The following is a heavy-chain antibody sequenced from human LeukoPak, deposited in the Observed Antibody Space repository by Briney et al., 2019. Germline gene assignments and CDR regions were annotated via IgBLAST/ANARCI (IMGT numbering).Heavy chain of an antibody. V-gene: IGHV1-8*03. Sequence: ATVKLPCKASGYTFTSYDINWVRQATGQGLEDMGWLNPTSDNTDDAQNFQGRVNITRNTSISTAYMELSSLRSEDTAVYYCAINYDSSGYYYSSNYYFDYWGQGTLVTVSS. CDR2: LNPTSDNT. J-gene: IGHJ4*02. CDR1: GYTFTSYD. CDR3: AINYDSSGYYYSSNYYFDY. D-gene: IGHD3-22*01.